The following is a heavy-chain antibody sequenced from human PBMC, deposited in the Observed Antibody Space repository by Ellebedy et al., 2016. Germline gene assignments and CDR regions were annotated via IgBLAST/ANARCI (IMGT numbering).Heavy chain of an antibody. D-gene: IGHD3-22*01. J-gene: IGHJ3*02. Sequence: ASVKVSCKASGYTFTSYYMHWVRQAPGQGLEWMGIINPSGGSTSYAQKLQGRVTMTRDTSTSTVYMELSSLRSEDTAVYYCARDRAGSRDDSSGYPDAFDIWGQGTMVTVSS. CDR1: GYTFTSYY. CDR3: ARDRAGSRDDSSGYPDAFDI. V-gene: IGHV1-46*04. CDR2: INPSGGST.